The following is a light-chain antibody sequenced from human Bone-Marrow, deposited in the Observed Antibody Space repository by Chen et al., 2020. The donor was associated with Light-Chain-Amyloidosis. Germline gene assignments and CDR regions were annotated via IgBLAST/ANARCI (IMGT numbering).Light chain of an antibody. CDR3: SSYTSSNTLV. J-gene: IGLJ3*02. Sequence: QSALTQPASVSGSPGQSITISCTGTSTDVGGYNYVSWYQQHPGKSPKLMIYDVSIRPSGVSNRFSGSKSGNTASLTISGLQAEDGADYYCSSYTSSNTLVFGGGTKLTVL. CDR1: STDVGGYNY. V-gene: IGLV2-14*01. CDR2: DVS.